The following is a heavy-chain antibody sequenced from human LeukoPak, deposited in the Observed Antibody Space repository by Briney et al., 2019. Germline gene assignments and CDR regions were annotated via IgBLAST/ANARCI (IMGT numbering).Heavy chain of an antibody. V-gene: IGHV1-2*02. J-gene: IGHJ6*03. CDR3: AREGGPYCGGDCYSHYMDV. CDR1: GYTFTGYY. CDR2: INPNSGGT. D-gene: IGHD2-21*02. Sequence: ASVKVSCKASGYTFTGYYMHWVRQAPGQGLEWMGWINPNSGGTNYAQKFQGRVTMTRDTSISTAYMELSRLRSDDTAVYYCAREGGPYCGGDCYSHYMDVWGKGTTVTVSS.